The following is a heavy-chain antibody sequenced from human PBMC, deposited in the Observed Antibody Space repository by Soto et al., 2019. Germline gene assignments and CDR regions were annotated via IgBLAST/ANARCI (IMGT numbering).Heavy chain of an antibody. CDR1: GGSISSYY. CDR2: IYYSGST. J-gene: IGHJ4*02. CDR3: AGRYGGALDS. V-gene: IGHV4-59*08. Sequence: PSEALSLTCTVSGGSISSYYWSWIRQPPGKGLEWIGYIYYSGSTNYNPSLKSRVTISVDTSKNQFSLKLSSVTAADTAVYYCAGRYGGALDSWDQGTLGTVS. D-gene: IGHD4-17*01.